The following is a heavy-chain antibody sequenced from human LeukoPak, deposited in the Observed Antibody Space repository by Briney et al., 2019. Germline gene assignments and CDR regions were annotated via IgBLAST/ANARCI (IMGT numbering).Heavy chain of an antibody. Sequence: GGSLRLSCVASGITFSNYAMSWVRQAPGKGLEWVSTISGSGGSTYYADSVKGRFTISRDNSKNTLHLQMNSLRAEDTAVHYCAKGEEEYYYYGMDVWGQGTTVTVSS. V-gene: IGHV3-23*01. D-gene: IGHD1-26*01. CDR1: GITFSNYA. J-gene: IGHJ6*02. CDR3: AKGEEEYYYYGMDV. CDR2: ISGSGGST.